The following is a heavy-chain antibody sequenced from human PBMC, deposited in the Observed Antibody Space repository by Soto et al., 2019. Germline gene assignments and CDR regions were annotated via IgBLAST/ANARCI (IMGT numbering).Heavy chain of an antibody. Sequence: EVQLVESGGGLVQPGGSLRLSCAASGFTFSSYWMSWVRQAPGKGLEWVANIKQDGSEKSYVDSVKGRFTISRDNAKNSLYLQMDSMRAEDTAVYYCARFYYDSSGYLLSPYYYYYGIDVWGQGTTVTVSS. CDR3: ARFYYDSSGYLLSPYYYYYGIDV. V-gene: IGHV3-7*04. J-gene: IGHJ6*02. CDR1: GFTFSSYW. D-gene: IGHD3-22*01. CDR2: IKQDGSEK.